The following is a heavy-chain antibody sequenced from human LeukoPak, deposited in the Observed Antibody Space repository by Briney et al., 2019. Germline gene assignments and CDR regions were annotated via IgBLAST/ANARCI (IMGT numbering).Heavy chain of an antibody. Sequence: ASVKVSCKASGYTFSGFYINWVRQAPGQGLEWMGWINPKNGDTHYAQDFLGRVTMTRDTSISTAYMELSRLTSDDTAVYHCARVLSIVVVPGATFWFDPWGQGTLVTVSS. D-gene: IGHD2-2*01. CDR1: GYTFSGFY. CDR3: ARVLSIVVVPGATFWFDP. J-gene: IGHJ5*02. V-gene: IGHV1-2*02. CDR2: INPKNGDT.